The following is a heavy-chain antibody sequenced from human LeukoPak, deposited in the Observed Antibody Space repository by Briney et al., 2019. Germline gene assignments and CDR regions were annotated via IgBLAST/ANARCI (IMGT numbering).Heavy chain of an antibody. CDR3: AKGIDNSGYYPFDY. CDR2: ISGSGDTT. J-gene: IGHJ4*02. Sequence: GGSLRLSCAASGFTFSSYAMTWVRQAPGKGLEWVSVISGSGDTTYYADSVKGRFTISRDSSKNTLYLQMYSLRAEDTAVYYCAKGIDNSGYYPFDYWGQGTLVTVSS. D-gene: IGHD3-22*01. CDR1: GFTFSSYA. V-gene: IGHV3-23*01.